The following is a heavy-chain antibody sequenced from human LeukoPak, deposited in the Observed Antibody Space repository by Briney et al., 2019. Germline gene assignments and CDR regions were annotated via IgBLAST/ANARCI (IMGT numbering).Heavy chain of an antibody. CDR2: IYYSGST. Sequence: SETLSLTCTVSAGSISSYYWSWIRQPPGKGLEWIGYIYYSGSTNYNPSLKSRVTISVDTSKKQFSLKLTSVTAADTAVYYCAKSSGSYYNVDFDYWGQGTLVTVSS. J-gene: IGHJ4*02. CDR1: AGSISSYY. D-gene: IGHD3-10*01. CDR3: AKSSGSYYNVDFDY. V-gene: IGHV4-59*01.